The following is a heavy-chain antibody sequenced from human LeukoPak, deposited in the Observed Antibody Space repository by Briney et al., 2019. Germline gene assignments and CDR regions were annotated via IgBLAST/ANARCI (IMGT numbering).Heavy chain of an antibody. V-gene: IGHV4-31*03. CDR1: GGSISSGGYY. D-gene: IGHD3-22*01. Sequence: SQTLSLTCTVSGGSISSGGYYWSWIRQHPGKGLEWIGYTYYSGATYYNPSLKSRLTISVDTSKNQFSLRLSSVTAADTAVYYCARYHDSSGYFYFDYWGQGTLVTVSS. J-gene: IGHJ4*02. CDR2: TYYSGAT. CDR3: ARYHDSSGYFYFDY.